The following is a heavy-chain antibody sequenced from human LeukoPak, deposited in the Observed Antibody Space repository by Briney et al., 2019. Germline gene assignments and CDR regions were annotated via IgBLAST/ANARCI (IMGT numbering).Heavy chain of an antibody. J-gene: IGHJ4*02. CDR3: ARDVPKYFDSVWGSSRYTGYFDY. Sequence: GSLRLSCAASGFTFSSYSMNWVRQPPGKGLEWIGEINHSGSTNYSPSLKSRVTISVDTPKNQFSLKLSSVTAADTAIYYCARDVPKYFDSVWGSSRYTGYFDYWGQGTLVTVSS. V-gene: IGHV4-34*01. CDR1: GFTFSSYS. CDR2: INHSGST. D-gene: IGHD3-16*02.